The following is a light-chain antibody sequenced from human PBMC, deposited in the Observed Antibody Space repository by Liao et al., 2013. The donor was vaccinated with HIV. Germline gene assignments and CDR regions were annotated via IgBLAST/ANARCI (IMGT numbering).Light chain of an antibody. J-gene: IGLJ1*01. CDR2: RDS. V-gene: IGLV3-9*01. CDR3: LAWDLSTEV. Sequence: SYELTQPLSVSVALGQTARITCGGNNIGSKNVHWYQQKPGQAPVLVIYRDSNRPSGIPERFSGSNSGNTATLTISRAQAGDEADYYCLAWDLSTEVFGTGTWVTVL. CDR1: NIGSKN.